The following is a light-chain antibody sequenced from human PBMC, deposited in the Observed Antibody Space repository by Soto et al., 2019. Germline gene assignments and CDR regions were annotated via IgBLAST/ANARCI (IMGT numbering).Light chain of an antibody. CDR1: QSISSW. Sequence: DIQMTQSPSTLSASVGDRVTITCRASQSISSWLAWYQQKPGKAPKLLIYDASSLESGVPSRFSGSGSGTEFTLTISSLQPDDFATYSCQPSNSYRTFGQGTKVDIK. J-gene: IGKJ1*01. CDR3: QPSNSYRT. V-gene: IGKV1-5*01. CDR2: DAS.